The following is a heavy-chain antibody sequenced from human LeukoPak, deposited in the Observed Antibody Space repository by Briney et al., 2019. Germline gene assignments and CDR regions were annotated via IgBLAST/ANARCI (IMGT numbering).Heavy chain of an antibody. V-gene: IGHV4-34*01. Sequence: SETLSLTCAVYGGSFSGYYWSWIRQPPGKGLEWIGEINHSGSTNYNPSLKSRVTMSIDTSKNQFSLKLSSVTAVDTAVYYCARNTSAWSPLGETQSAPHCFDSWGQGTLVTVSS. CDR2: INHSGST. CDR3: ARNTSAWSPLGETQSAPHCFDS. D-gene: IGHD6-19*01. J-gene: IGHJ4*02. CDR1: GGSFSGYY.